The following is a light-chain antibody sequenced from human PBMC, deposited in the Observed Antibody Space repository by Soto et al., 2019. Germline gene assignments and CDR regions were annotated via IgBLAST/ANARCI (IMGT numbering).Light chain of an antibody. Sequence: SYELTQPPSVSVSPGQTASITCSGDALPNQYGYWYQQKPGQAPALIIYKDSERPSGIPERFSGSSSGTTVTLTISGVQAEDEADYYCKSADRSGSYVFGTGTKVIVL. CDR2: KDS. J-gene: IGLJ1*01. V-gene: IGLV3-25*02. CDR3: KSADRSGSYV. CDR1: ALPNQY.